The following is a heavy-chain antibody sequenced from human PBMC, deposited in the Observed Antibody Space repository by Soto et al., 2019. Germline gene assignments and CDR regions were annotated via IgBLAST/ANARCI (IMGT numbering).Heavy chain of an antibody. V-gene: IGHV3-30-3*01. CDR3: ARWDYTGYFDY. CDR2: ISYDGSNE. Sequence: QVQRVESGGGVVQPGRSLRLSCAASGFTFSNYAMHWVRQAPGKGLEWVAVISYDGSNEYYADSVTGRFTISRDNSKNTLYLQMNSLRAEDTAVYYCARWDYTGYFDYWGQGTLVTVSS. CDR1: GFTFSNYA. J-gene: IGHJ4*02. D-gene: IGHD4-4*01.